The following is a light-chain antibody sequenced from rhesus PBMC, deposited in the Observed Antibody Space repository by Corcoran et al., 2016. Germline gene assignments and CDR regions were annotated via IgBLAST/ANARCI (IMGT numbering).Light chain of an antibody. V-gene: IGLV7-76*01. CDR2: NTN. CDR1: TGAVTSTNY. J-gene: IGLJ6*01. CDR3: LLYYSGAHLV. Sequence: QAVVTQEPSMTVSPGGTVSLTCGSSTGAVTSTNYPNWFQQKPGQVPRGLIYNTNTKHSWTPARFSGSLAGGKAALTLSDAQPEDEANYYCLLYYSGAHLVFGSGTKLTVL.